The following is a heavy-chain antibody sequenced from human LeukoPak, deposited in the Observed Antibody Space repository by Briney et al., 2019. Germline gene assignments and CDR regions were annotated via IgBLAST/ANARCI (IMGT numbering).Heavy chain of an antibody. CDR1: GFTFSSYA. Sequence: GLSLRLSCAASGFTFSSYAMSWVRQAPGKGLEWVSTISGSGGSTYYADSVKGRFTISRDNSKNTLYLQMNSLRAEDTAVYYCAKGLTVTTPYYFDYWGQGALVTVSS. CDR3: AKGLTVTTPYYFDY. D-gene: IGHD4-17*01. V-gene: IGHV3-23*01. CDR2: ISGSGGST. J-gene: IGHJ4*02.